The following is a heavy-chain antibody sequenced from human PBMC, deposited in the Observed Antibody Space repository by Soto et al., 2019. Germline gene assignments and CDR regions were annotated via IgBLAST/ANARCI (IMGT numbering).Heavy chain of an antibody. CDR3: AKGPPNYDFWSGSPAGYYYGIDV. D-gene: IGHD3-3*01. V-gene: IGHV3-23*01. Sequence: GGSLRLSCAASGFTFSSYVMSWVRQAPGKGLEWVSAISGSGGSTYYADSVKGRFTISRDNSKNTLYLQMNSLRAEDTAVYYCAKGPPNYDFWSGSPAGYYYGIDVWGQGTTVTVSS. J-gene: IGHJ6*02. CDR2: ISGSGGST. CDR1: GFTFSSYV.